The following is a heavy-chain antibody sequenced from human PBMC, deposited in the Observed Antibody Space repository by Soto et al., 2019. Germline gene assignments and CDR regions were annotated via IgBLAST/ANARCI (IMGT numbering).Heavy chain of an antibody. CDR2: ISAYNGNT. V-gene: IGHV1-18*01. CDR3: TRDSFDGPGRIFDY. J-gene: IGHJ4*02. CDR1: GYTFTSYG. D-gene: IGHD3-10*01. Sequence: ASVKVSCKASGYTFTSYGISWVRQAPGQGLEWMGWISAYNGNTNYAQKLQGRVSLTADTSTSTAYMELRSLRSDDTAVYYCTRDSFDGPGRIFDYWGQGTLVTVSS.